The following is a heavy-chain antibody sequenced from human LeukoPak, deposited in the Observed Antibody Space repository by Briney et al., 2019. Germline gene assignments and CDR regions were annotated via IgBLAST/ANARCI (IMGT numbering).Heavy chain of an antibody. CDR3: ARVSEGGGSFNAFDY. Sequence: GYTMTRYYIYGVREASGQGLEWMGIINPSGETTSYAQKFQGRVTMTRDMSTSTVYLELSSLRSEDTAVYYCARVSEGGGSFNAFDYWGQGTLVTVSS. D-gene: IGHD2-15*01. CDR2: INPSGETT. V-gene: IGHV1-46*01. CDR1: GYTMTRYY. J-gene: IGHJ4*02.